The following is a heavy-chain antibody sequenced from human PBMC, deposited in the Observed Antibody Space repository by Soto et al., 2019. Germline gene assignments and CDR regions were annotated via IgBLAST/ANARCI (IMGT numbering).Heavy chain of an antibody. J-gene: IGHJ4*02. Sequence: SETLSLTCTVSGDSISSYYWSWIRQPAGKGLEWIGRIYTSGSTNYNPSLKSRVTMSVDTSKNQFSLKLSSVTAADTAVYYCARVREPGIAAAGPLGYWGQGTLVTVCS. D-gene: IGHD6-13*01. CDR1: GDSISSYY. CDR3: ARVREPGIAAAGPLGY. V-gene: IGHV4-4*07. CDR2: IYTSGST.